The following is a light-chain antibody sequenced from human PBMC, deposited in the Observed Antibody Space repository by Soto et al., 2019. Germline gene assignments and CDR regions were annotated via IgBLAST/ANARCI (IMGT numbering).Light chain of an antibody. J-gene: IGLJ1*01. CDR1: SSDVGGYNY. CDR2: EVS. V-gene: IGLV2-14*01. Sequence: QSALTQPVAVSGCPGQSITISCTGTSSDVGGYNYVSWYQQHPGKAPKLMIYEVSNRPSGVSNRFSGSKSGNTASLTISGLQAEDEADYYCSSYTSSSTLYVFGTGTKVTVL. CDR3: SSYTSSSTLYV.